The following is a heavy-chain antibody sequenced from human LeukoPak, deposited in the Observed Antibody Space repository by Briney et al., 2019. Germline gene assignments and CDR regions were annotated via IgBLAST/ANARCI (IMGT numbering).Heavy chain of an antibody. CDR3: ARYRGSSGNSDY. V-gene: IGHV4-59*01. CDR1: GGSISSYY. Sequence: PSETLSLTCTVSGGSISSYYWSWIRQPPGKGLEWIGYIYYSGSTNYNPSLKSRVTISVDTSKNQFSLKLSSVTAADTAVYYCARYRGSSGNSDYWGQGTLVTVSS. CDR2: IYYSGST. D-gene: IGHD6-19*01. J-gene: IGHJ4*02.